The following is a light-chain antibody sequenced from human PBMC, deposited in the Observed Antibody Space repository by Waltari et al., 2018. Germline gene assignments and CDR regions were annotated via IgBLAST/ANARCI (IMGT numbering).Light chain of an antibody. CDR2: AAS. V-gene: IGKV1-12*01. Sequence: DIQLTQSPSSVSASVGCRVPIPCRASQGIRTWLTWYQQKPGEVPKLLIYAASTLETGVPSRFSGGGSGTEFTLTINSLHPEDFATYYCQQAVNFPLTFGGGTKVEIK. CDR3: QQAVNFPLT. J-gene: IGKJ4*01. CDR1: QGIRTW.